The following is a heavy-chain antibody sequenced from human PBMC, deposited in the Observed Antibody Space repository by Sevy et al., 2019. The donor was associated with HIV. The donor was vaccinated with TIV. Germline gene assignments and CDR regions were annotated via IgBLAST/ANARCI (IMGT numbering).Heavy chain of an antibody. V-gene: IGHV1-69*13. Sequence: ASVKVSCKASGGTFRSFAISWVRQAPGQGLEWMGGIIPIFATTNYTQKLRGRVTITADECTSTAYMELRSPKSEDTDLYYCAKEAIYDNCGDDTGGDGLDVWGQGTMVTVSS. CDR3: AKEAIYDNCGDDTGGDGLDV. D-gene: IGHD1-1*01. CDR2: IIPIFATT. CDR1: GGTFRSFA. J-gene: IGHJ3*01.